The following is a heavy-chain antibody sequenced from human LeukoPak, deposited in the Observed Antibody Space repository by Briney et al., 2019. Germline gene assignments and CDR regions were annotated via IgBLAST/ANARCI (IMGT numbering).Heavy chain of an antibody. CDR3: ARDRVDFWSGYDAFDI. Sequence: GVSLRLSCAASGFTFRRYWMHWVRQAPGKGLVWVSRINSDGSSIAHTDSVKGRYTISRDNAKNTLYLQMSSLRAEDTAVYYCARDRVDFWSGYDAFDIWGQGTMVTVSS. V-gene: IGHV3-74*01. CDR2: INSDGSSI. J-gene: IGHJ3*02. CDR1: GFTFRRYW. D-gene: IGHD3-3*01.